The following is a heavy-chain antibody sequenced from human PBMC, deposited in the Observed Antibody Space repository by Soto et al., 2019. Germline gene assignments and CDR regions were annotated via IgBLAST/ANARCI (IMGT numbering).Heavy chain of an antibody. D-gene: IGHD2-21*01. CDR1: GLSFSDNY. V-gene: IGHV3-53*01. J-gene: IGHJ4*01. Sequence: PGGSLRLSCGASGLSFSDNYMGWVRQAPGRGLEWVSVMYAGGDTHYADSVKGRFTISRDKSENTLYLQMNSLRDEDTGVYFCVSRIPSWVFDYWGLGTLVTVSS. CDR2: MYAGGDT. CDR3: VSRIPSWVFDY.